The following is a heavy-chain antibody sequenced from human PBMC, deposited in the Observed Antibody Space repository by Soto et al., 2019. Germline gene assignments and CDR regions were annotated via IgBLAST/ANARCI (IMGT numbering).Heavy chain of an antibody. D-gene: IGHD6-13*01. CDR2: ISSSTCHT. J-gene: IGHJ4*02. V-gene: IGHV3-11*05. Sequence: QVQLVESGGGLVKPGGSLRLSCAVSGLTFSDYYMTWIRQAPGKGLEWVSYISSSTCHTNYADSVKGRFTISRDNAKNSLFLQMNSLRAEDTAVYYCARVRGAAADYFDFWGQGTLVTVSS. CDR1: GLTFSDYY. CDR3: ARVRGAAADYFDF.